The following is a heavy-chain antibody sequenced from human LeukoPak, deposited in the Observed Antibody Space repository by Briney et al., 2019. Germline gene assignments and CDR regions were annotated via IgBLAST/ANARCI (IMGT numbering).Heavy chain of an antibody. V-gene: IGHV1-2*02. J-gene: IGHJ4*02. CDR3: ARGGSLPSGELHPDDY. CDR2: INPNSGGT. CDR1: GYYFNDFY. Sequence: PVASVRVSCKASGYYFNDFYMHWVRQAPGQGLEWMAWINPNSGGTKSAQKFQGRVTVTRDTSISTAFMELTSLTSDDTAVYYCARGGSLPSGELHPDDYWGQGTLVTVSS. D-gene: IGHD3-10*01.